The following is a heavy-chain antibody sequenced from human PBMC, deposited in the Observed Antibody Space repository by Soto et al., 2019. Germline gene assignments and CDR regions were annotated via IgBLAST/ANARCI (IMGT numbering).Heavy chain of an antibody. CDR2: ISGSGGST. V-gene: IGHV3-23*01. D-gene: IGHD1-26*01. CDR3: AKDEVGAVYCYYYGMDV. Sequence: GGSLRLSCAASGFTFSSYAMSWVRQAPGKGLEWVSAISGSGGSTYYADSVKGRFTISRDNSKNTLYLQMNSLRAEDTAVYYCAKDEVGAVYCYYYGMDVWGQGTTVTVSS. CDR1: GFTFSSYA. J-gene: IGHJ6*02.